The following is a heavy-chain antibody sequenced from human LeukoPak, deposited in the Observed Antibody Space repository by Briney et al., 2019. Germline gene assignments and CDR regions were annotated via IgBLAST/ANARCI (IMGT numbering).Heavy chain of an antibody. CDR1: GFTFSSYA. V-gene: IGHV3-30-3*01. D-gene: IGHD5-24*01. J-gene: IGHJ4*02. CDR2: ISYDGSNK. CDR3: ARARRDGYNAAYFDY. Sequence: PGGSLRLSCAASGFTFSSYAMHWVRQAPGKGLEWVAVISYDGSNKYYADSVKGRFTISRDNSKNTLYLQMNSLRAEDTAVYYCARARRDGYNAAYFDYWGQGTLVTVSS.